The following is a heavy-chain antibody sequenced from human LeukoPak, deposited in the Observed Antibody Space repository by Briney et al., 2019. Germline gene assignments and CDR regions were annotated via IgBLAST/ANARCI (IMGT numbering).Heavy chain of an antibody. CDR1: GGSISSSSYY. J-gene: IGHJ4*02. D-gene: IGHD4-11*01. CDR3: ARAPRGVTTLFDY. Sequence: PSETLSLTCTVSGGSISSSSYYWGWIRQPPGKGLEWIGSIYYSGSTYYNPSLKSRVTISVGTSKNQFSLKLSSVTAADTAVYYCARAPRGVTTLFDYWGQGTLVTVSS. CDR2: IYYSGST. V-gene: IGHV4-39*07.